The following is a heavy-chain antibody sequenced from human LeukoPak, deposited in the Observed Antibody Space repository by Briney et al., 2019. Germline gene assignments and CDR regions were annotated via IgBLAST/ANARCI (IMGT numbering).Heavy chain of an antibody. D-gene: IGHD3/OR15-3a*01. V-gene: IGHV3-23*01. CDR3: AKRGTGYYFFDY. J-gene: IGHJ4*02. CDR2: ISGSGGST. CDR1: GFTFTCYA. Sequence: GGSLRLSCAASGFTFTCYAMGWVRQAPGKGLEWVSAISGSGGSTFYADSVKGRFTISRDNSKNTLFLQMNSLRAEDTAVYYCAKRGTGYYFFDYWGQGTLVTVSS.